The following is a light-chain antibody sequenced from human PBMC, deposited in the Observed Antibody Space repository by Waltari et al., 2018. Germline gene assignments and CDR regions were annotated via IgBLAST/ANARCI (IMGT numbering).Light chain of an antibody. CDR3: QQYGSSPAT. CDR2: GIS. V-gene: IGKV3-20*01. CDR1: QDVDNF. J-gene: IGKJ2*01. Sequence: EIVLTQSPGTLSLSPGEGVTLSCRASQDVDNFLAWYQQKPGQAPRLLIYGISSRATGIPDRFSGSGSETDFTLTIRRLEPEDFAVYYCQQYGSSPATFGQGTRVEIK.